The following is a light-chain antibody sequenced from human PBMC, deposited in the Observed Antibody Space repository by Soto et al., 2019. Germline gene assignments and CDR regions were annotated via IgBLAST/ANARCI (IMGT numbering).Light chain of an antibody. J-gene: IGLJ2*01. CDR3: SSFAGSNNVV. V-gene: IGLV2-8*01. Sequence: QSALTQPPSASGSPGQSVTISCTGTSSDVGGFNYVSWYQHHPGKAPKLTIYEVTKRPSGVPDRFSGSKSGNTASLTVSGLQAEDAADYYCSSFAGSNNVVFGGGTQLTVL. CDR1: SSDVGGFNY. CDR2: EVT.